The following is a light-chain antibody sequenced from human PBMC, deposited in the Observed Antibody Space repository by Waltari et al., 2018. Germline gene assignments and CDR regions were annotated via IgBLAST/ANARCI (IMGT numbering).Light chain of an antibody. CDR1: QEISNY. J-gene: IGKJ3*01. V-gene: IGKV1-9*01. CDR2: AAS. CDR3: QQLNSA. Sequence: IQLTQSPSSLSASVGDSVTITYRASQEISNYLAWYQEKPGKAPKVLISAASTLQSGVPSRFSGSGSGTDFPLTIRSLQPGDCATYYCQQLNSAFGPWTKVDIK.